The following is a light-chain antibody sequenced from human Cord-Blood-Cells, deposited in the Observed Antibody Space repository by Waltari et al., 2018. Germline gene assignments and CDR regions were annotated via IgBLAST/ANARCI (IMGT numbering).Light chain of an antibody. CDR1: SSDVGGSNY. CDR3: CSYAGSV. J-gene: IGLJ2*01. Sequence: QSALTQPRSVSGSPGQSVTISCTGTSSDVGGSNYVSWYQQHPGKAPKLMIYDVSKRPSGVPDRFSGSKSGNTASLTISGLQAEDEADYYCCSYAGSVFGGGTKLTVL. CDR2: DVS. V-gene: IGLV2-11*01.